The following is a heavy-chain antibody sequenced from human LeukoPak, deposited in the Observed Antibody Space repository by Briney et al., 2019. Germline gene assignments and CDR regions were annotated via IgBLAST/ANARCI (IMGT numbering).Heavy chain of an antibody. CDR1: GFIFSTYG. CDR3: GKHDSSSYY. CDR2: LRSDGTHH. J-gene: IGHJ4*02. Sequence: GGCLRLSCAASGFIFSTYGMHWVRQAPGKGLEWVAFLRSDGTHHHYADSVQGRFTIYRDNSKSSLFLQMNSLRAEDTAVYYCGKHDSSSYYWGQGTLVTV. D-gene: IGHD3-22*01. V-gene: IGHV3-30*02.